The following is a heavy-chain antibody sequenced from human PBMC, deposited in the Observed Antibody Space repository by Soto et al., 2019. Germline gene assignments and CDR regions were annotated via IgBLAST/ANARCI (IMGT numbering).Heavy chain of an antibody. CDR3: ARGDDNSGYYYAFDS. CDR2: ISGSGRTI. Sequence: QTGGSLRLSCEASGFTFSNYDMNWVRQAPGKGLEWISYISGSGRTIYYADSVKGRFTISRDSAKKSLFLQMNSLRAEDTALYYCARGDDNSGYYYAFDSWGQGTPVTVS. V-gene: IGHV3-48*03. CDR1: GFTFSNYD. D-gene: IGHD3-22*01. J-gene: IGHJ4*02.